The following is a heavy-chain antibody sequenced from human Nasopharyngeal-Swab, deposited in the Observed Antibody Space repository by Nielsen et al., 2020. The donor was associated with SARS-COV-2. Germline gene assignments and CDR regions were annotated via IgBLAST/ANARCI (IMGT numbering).Heavy chain of an antibody. D-gene: IGHD2-15*01. CDR1: GFTSSSYA. CDR2: ISYDGSNK. CDR3: ARERAFIVAEGLDY. V-gene: IGHV3-30-3*01. Sequence: GESLKISCAASGFTSSSYAMHWVRQAPGKGLEWVAVISYDGSNKYYADSVKGRFTISRDNSKNTLYLQMNSLRAEDTAVYYCARERAFIVAEGLDYWGQGTLVTVSS. J-gene: IGHJ4*02.